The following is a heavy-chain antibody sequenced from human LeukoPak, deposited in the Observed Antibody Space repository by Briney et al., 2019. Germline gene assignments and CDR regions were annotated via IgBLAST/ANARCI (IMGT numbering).Heavy chain of an antibody. CDR2: VSSSSTYT. Sequence: GGSLRLSCVASGFTFSDQDMSWLRQVPGKGLEWVSYVSSSSTYTNYADSVKGRCTISRDNAKNSVYLQMNSLRAEDTAVYYCTTGTWIQLWLADYWGQGTLVTVSS. CDR1: GFTFSDQD. J-gene: IGHJ4*02. V-gene: IGHV3-11*05. CDR3: TTGTWIQLWLADY. D-gene: IGHD5-18*01.